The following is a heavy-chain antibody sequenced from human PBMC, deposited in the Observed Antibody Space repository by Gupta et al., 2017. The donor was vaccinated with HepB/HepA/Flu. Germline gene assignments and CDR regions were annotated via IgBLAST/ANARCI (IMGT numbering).Heavy chain of an antibody. J-gene: IGHJ4*02. V-gene: IGHV4-39*01. CDR3: TRTELGISLDY. CDR2: ISYTGIT. CDR1: GGSISSNNYR. Sequence: QLQLQESGPGLVKPSETLSLTCTVSGGSISSNNYRWAWIRQPPGKDLEWIGNISYTGITYDIPSLKSRLTISVDTANNQFYLKLNYVTASDTAVYYGTRTELGISLDYWGQGILVTVSS. D-gene: IGHD3-3*02.